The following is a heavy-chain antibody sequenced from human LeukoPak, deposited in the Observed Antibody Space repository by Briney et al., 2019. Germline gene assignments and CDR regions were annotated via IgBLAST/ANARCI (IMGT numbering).Heavy chain of an antibody. J-gene: IGHJ6*02. CDR1: GFTFSSYG. V-gene: IGHV3-7*03. CDR2: INHNGNVN. CDR3: ARWGGLDV. Sequence: GGSLRLSCAASGFTFSSYGMNWARQAPGKGLEWVASINHNGNVNYYVDSVKGRFTISRDNAKNSLYLQMSTLRPEDTAVYFCARWGGLDVWGQGATVTVSS. D-gene: IGHD1-26*01.